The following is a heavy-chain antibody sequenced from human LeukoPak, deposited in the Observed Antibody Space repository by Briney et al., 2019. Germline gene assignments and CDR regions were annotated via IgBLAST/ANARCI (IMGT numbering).Heavy chain of an antibody. CDR2: ISSSSSSYI. CDR3: ARVYNLMVYAIQYYFDY. D-gene: IGHD2-8*01. CDR1: GFTFSSYS. Sequence: PGGSLRLSCAATGFTFSSYSMNWVRQAPGKGLEWVSSISSSSSSYIYYADSVKGRFTISRDNAKNSLYLQMNSLRAEDTAVYYCARVYNLMVYAIQYYFDYWGQGTLVTVSS. J-gene: IGHJ4*02. V-gene: IGHV3-21*01.